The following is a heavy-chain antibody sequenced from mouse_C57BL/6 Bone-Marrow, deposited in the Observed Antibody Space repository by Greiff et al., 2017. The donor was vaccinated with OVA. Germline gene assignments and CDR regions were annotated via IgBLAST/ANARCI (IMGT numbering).Heavy chain of an antibody. CDR2: IWSGGST. CDR1: GFSLTSYG. J-gene: IGHJ1*03. CDR3: ARYDYDGYFDV. V-gene: IGHV2-2*01. Sequence: VQLQQSGPGLVQPSPSLSITCTVSGFSLTSYGVHWVRQSPGKGLEWLGVIWSGGSTDYNAAFISSLSISKDNSKSQVLLKMSSLQADDAAIYCGARYDYDGYFDVWGTGTTVTVAA. D-gene: IGHD2-4*01.